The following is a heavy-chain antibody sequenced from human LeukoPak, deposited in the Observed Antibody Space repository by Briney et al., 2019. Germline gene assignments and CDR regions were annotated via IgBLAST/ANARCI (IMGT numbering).Heavy chain of an antibody. V-gene: IGHV1-18*01. D-gene: IGHD3-16*02. Sequence: GASVKVSCKTSGYTFSSFGITWVRQAPGQGLEWMGWISAYNGNTNYVEKLRGRVTMTTDRSTATAYMELRSLTSGDTAMYYCARDPFYDTVGGSYRPLDYWGQGTPITVSS. CDR1: GYTFSSFG. J-gene: IGHJ4*02. CDR3: ARDPFYDTVGGSYRPLDY. CDR2: ISAYNGNT.